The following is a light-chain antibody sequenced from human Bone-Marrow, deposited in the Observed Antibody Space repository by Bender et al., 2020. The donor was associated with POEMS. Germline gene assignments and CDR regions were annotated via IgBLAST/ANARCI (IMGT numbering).Light chain of an antibody. CDR3: SDWDDSLSGWV. CDR2: YDD. J-gene: IGLJ3*02. V-gene: IGLV1-36*01. Sequence: QSVVTQSPSLSEAPRQRVTISCSGSSSNIGNHGVNWYQQLPGQAPKLPIYYDDLLTPGLSARFSASKSGTSDSLDIRELQSEDEALYYCSDWDDSLSGWVFGGGTKQTVL. CDR1: SSNIGNHG.